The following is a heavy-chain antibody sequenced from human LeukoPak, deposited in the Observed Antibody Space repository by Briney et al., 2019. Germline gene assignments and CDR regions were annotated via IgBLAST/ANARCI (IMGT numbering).Heavy chain of an antibody. CDR3: ARGNWNYVPAFDI. D-gene: IGHD1-7*01. CDR2: MNPNSGNT. J-gene: IGHJ3*02. Sequence: GASVKVSCKASGYTFTSYDINWVRQATGQGLEWMGWMNPNSGNTGYAQKFQGRVTTTRNTSISTAYMELSSLRSEDTAVYYCARGNWNYVPAFDIWGQGTMVTVSS. CDR1: GYTFTSYD. V-gene: IGHV1-8*01.